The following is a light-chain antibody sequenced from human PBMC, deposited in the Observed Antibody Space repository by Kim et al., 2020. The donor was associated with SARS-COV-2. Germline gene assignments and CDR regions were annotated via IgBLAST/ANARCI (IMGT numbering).Light chain of an antibody. Sequence: HRVTISCSGGTSNIGNNYLSWYQNLPGTAPRLLIYRNDQWPSGVPDRFSGSKSGTSASLAISGLRAEDEADYYCATWDDSLGGSWVFGGGTKVTVL. V-gene: IGLV1-47*01. CDR1: TSNIGNNY. CDR3: ATWDDSLGGSWV. J-gene: IGLJ3*02. CDR2: RND.